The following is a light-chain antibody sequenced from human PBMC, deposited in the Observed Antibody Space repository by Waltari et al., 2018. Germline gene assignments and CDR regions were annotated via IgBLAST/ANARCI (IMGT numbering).Light chain of an antibody. CDR1: RPIITI. Sequence: KLPKPPSPLLAPWGVGSPTTFRVSRPIITIEIWNQQRPGLAPKLLIYAASTLQRGVPTRFSGSGSGTDFTLTISSLQVEDFATYYCQQSHSAPLAFGGGTRLEI. J-gene: IGKJ4*01. CDR3: QQSHSAPLA. CDR2: AAS. V-gene: IGKV1-39*01.